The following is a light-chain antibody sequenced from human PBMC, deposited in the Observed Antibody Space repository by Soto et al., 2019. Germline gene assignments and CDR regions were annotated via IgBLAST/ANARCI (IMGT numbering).Light chain of an antibody. CDR3: AAWDASLSACV. V-gene: IGLV1-47*02. J-gene: IGLJ1*01. Sequence: QSALTQPPSASGTAGQVVTISCSGGDSNIGSNSVYWYQHLPRMAPKLLIYYNNQRPSGVPDRFSGPRSGTSASLAIVGLRSEDEAVYYCAAWDASLSACVFGNGTKVTVL. CDR2: YNN. CDR1: DSNIGSNS.